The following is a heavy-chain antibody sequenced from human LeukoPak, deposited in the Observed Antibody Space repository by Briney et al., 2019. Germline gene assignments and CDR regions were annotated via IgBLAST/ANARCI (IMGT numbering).Heavy chain of an antibody. CDR2: IYHSGST. V-gene: IGHV4-4*02. CDR3: ARGGTGAFDI. CDR1: GGSISSNNW. D-gene: IGHD1-26*01. J-gene: IGHJ3*02. Sequence: SETLSLTCAVSGGSISSNNWWTWVRQPPGKGLEWIGEIYHSGSTNCNPSLESRVTISVDKSKNQFSLKLNSVTPADTAVYYCARGGTGAFDIWGQGTMVTVSS.